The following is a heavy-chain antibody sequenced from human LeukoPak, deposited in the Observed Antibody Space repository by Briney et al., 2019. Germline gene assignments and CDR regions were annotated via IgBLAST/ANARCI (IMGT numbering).Heavy chain of an antibody. CDR3: ARQGRISMIVVLIEDAFDI. Sequence: SSETLSLTCTVSGGSISSSSYYWGWIRQPPGKGLEWIGSIYYSGSTYYSPSLKSRVTISVDTSKNQFSLKLSSVTAADTAVYYCARQGRISMIVVLIEDAFDIWGQGTMVTVSS. J-gene: IGHJ3*02. CDR2: IYYSGST. V-gene: IGHV4-39*01. D-gene: IGHD3-22*01. CDR1: GGSISSSSYY.